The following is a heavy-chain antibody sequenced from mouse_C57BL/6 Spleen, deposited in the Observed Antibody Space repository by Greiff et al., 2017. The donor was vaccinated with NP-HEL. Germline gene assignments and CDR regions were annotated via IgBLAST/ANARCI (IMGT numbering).Heavy chain of an antibody. CDR2: ISYHGSN. CDR1: GYSITSGYY. J-gene: IGHJ2*01. V-gene: IGHV3-6*01. Sequence: ESGPGLVKPSQSLSLTCSVTGYSITSGYYWNLIRQFPGNKLEWMGFISYHGSNNYQPSLKNRITITRDTTKNKFFLKLNSVTTEDKATYYCARTTTVVLYYWGQGTTLTVSS. D-gene: IGHD1-1*01. CDR3: ARTTTVVLYY.